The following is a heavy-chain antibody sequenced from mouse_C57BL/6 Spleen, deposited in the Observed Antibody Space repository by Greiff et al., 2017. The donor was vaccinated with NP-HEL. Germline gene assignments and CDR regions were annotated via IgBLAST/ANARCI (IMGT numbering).Heavy chain of an antibody. D-gene: IGHD1-1*01. CDR1: GFTFSDYG. V-gene: IGHV5-17*01. Sequence: EVQRVESGGGLVKPGGSLKLSCAASGFTFSDYGMHWVRQAPEKGLEWVAYISSGSSTIYYADTVKGRFTISRDNAKNNLGLQRTSLRSEDTAMYYCAREAYYYGSRNFDYWGQGTTLTVSS. CDR2: ISSGSSTI. CDR3: AREAYYYGSRNFDY. J-gene: IGHJ2*01.